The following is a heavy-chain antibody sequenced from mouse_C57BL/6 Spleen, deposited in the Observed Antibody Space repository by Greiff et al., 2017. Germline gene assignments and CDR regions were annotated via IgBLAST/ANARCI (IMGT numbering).Heavy chain of an antibody. CDR3: ARYATTVGLAY. D-gene: IGHD1-1*01. CDR1: GFTFTAYY. CDR2: IRNKANGYTT. J-gene: IGHJ3*01. Sequence: EVKLMESGGGLVQPGGSLSLSCAASGFTFTAYYMSWVRQPPGKALEWLGFIRNKANGYTTEYSASVKGRFTISRDNSQSILYLQMNALRAEDSATYYCARYATTVGLAYWGQGTLVTVSA. V-gene: IGHV7-3*01.